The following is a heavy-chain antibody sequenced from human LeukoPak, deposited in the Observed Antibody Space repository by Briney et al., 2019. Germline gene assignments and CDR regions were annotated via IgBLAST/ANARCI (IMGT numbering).Heavy chain of an antibody. V-gene: IGHV3-23*01. Sequence: PGGSLRLSCAASGFTLSSYAMSWVRQAPGKGLEWVSGISGSGGGTYYADSVKGRFTISRDNSQNTLYLHMNSLRGEDTAVYYCAKDKDSTSSNGFNHWGQGTLVTVSS. CDR3: AKDKDSTSSNGFNH. D-gene: IGHD2-8*01. CDR2: ISGSGGGT. J-gene: IGHJ4*02. CDR1: GFTLSSYA.